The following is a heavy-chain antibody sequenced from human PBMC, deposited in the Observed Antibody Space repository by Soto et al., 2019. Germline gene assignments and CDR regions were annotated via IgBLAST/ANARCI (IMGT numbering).Heavy chain of an antibody. CDR3: ARDPRVETTLMAVFQG. D-gene: IGHD2-8*02. J-gene: IGHJ1*01. CDR1: GFSFSNYG. Sequence: QVQLVESRGGMVQPGRSLRLSCAGSGFSFSNYGMHWVRQAPGKGLEWVALIWYDGSNKYYADSVKGRFTISRDNSKNTLYLQMNSLRADDTAVYYCARDPRVETTLMAVFQGWGQGTLVTVSS. CDR2: IWYDGSNK. V-gene: IGHV3-33*01.